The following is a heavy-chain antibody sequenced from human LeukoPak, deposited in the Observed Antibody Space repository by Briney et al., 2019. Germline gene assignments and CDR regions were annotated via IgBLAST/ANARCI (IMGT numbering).Heavy chain of an antibody. D-gene: IGHD2-15*01. Sequence: SETLSLTCTVSGGPISSSSYYWGWIRQPPGKGLEWIGSIYYSGSTYYNPSLKSRVTISVDTSKNQFSLKLSSVTAAGTAVYYCARQSRIVVVVAAHLWFDPWGQGTLVTVSS. CDR2: IYYSGST. CDR3: ARQSRIVVVVAAHLWFDP. CDR1: GGPISSSSYY. J-gene: IGHJ5*02. V-gene: IGHV4-39*01.